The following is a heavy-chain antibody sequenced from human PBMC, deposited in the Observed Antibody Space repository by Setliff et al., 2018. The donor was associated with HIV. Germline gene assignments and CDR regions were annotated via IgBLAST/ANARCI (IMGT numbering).Heavy chain of an antibody. V-gene: IGHV4-31*03. CDR2: ISYSGIT. D-gene: IGHD3-3*01. CDR1: GGSITSGGDS. J-gene: IGHJ4*02. Sequence: SETLSLTCTVSGGSITSGGDSWSWIRQHPGKGLKWIGYISYSGITYYDPSLKSRLTMSVDTSNNQFSLKLSSATAADTAVYYCARATRTIFGVVYFDYWGQGTLVTVSS. CDR3: ARATRTIFGVVYFDY.